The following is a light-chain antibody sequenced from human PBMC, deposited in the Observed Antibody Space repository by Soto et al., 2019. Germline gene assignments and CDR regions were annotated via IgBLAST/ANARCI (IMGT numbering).Light chain of an antibody. V-gene: IGKV1-39*01. CDR1: KIITNY. CDR2: AAS. CDR3: QQTYRTPMYT. Sequence: DIQMTQSPASLSTSVGDRVTISCRVSKIITNYLNWYRQQPGKAPELLIDAASSSQSGVPSRFTGSGSGTDFTLTISSLQPEDFGTYYSQQTYRTPMYTFGQGTKLDI. J-gene: IGKJ2*01.